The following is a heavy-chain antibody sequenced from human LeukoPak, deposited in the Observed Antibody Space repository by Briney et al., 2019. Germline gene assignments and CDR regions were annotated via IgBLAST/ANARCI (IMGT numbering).Heavy chain of an antibody. V-gene: IGHV4-59*08. CDR1: GGSISSYY. CDR3: ARRGYSSGFYYFDC. CDR2: IYYSGST. J-gene: IGHJ4*02. D-gene: IGHD6-19*01. Sequence: KPSGTLSLTCTVSGGSISSYYWSWIRQPPGKGLEWIGYIYYSGSTNYNPSLKSRVTISVDTSKNQFSLKLSSVTAADTAAYYCARRGYSSGFYYFDCWGQGTLVTVSS.